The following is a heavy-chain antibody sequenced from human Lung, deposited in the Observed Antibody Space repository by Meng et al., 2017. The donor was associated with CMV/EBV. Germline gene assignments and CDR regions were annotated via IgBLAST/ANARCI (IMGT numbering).Heavy chain of an antibody. V-gene: IGHV3-20*04. Sequence: GESLKISCAASKFTFDDYGMSWVRQTPGKGLEWVSGITRNGESTGHADSVKGRFTISRDNIKNSLYLQMNSLRAEDTAFYYCARGYLGGPVDYWGQGTLVTVSS. CDR2: ITRNGEST. CDR1: KFTFDDYG. D-gene: IGHD1-1*01. CDR3: ARGYLGGPVDY. J-gene: IGHJ4*02.